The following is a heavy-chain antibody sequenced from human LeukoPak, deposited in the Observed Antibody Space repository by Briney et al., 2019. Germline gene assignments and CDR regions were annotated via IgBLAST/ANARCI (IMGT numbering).Heavy chain of an antibody. CDR3: AKDTASSWWYFDL. CDR1: GFTFSSYA. V-gene: IGHV3-23*01. CDR2: ISGSGGGT. Sequence: GGSLRLSCAASGFTFSSYAMNWVRQAPGKGLEWVSTISGSGGGTYYADSVKGRFTISRDNSKNTLYLQMNSLRAEDTAVYYCAKDTASSWWYFDLWGRGTLVTVSS. J-gene: IGHJ2*01. D-gene: IGHD5-18*01.